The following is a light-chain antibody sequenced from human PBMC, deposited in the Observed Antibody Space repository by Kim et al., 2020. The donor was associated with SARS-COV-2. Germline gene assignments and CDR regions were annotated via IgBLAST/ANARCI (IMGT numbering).Light chain of an antibody. V-gene: IGKV3-20*01. Sequence: PGDRATLSCRASQSISRNSLAWYLQKRGQAPRLLIYGTSTRATGTPDRFSGSGSVTDFTLTISRLEPEDFAVYYCQQYGTSVTFGGGTKVDIK. CDR1: QSISRNS. CDR2: GTS. J-gene: IGKJ4*01. CDR3: QQYGTSVT.